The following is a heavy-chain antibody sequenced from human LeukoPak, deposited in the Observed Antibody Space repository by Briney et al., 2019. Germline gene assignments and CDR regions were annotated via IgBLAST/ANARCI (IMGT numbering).Heavy chain of an antibody. D-gene: IGHD3-22*01. CDR2: ISGSGSAI. J-gene: IGHJ4*02. Sequence: GGSLRLSCAASGFTFSSYEMNWVRQAPGKGLEWVSYISGSGSAIYFADSVKGRFTISRDNAKNSLYLQMNSLRAEDTAVYYCARDSSGILLHWGQGTLVTVSS. CDR1: GFTFSSYE. V-gene: IGHV3-48*03. CDR3: ARDSSGILLH.